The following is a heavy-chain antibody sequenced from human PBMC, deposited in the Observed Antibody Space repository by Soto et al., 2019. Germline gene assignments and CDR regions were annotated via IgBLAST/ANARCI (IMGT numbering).Heavy chain of an antibody. J-gene: IGHJ4*02. CDR2: INAGNGNT. D-gene: IGHD6-19*01. V-gene: IGHV1-3*05. CDR1: GYTFTGYA. CDR3: ARAEAVAADFDY. Sequence: QVQLVQSGAEEKKPGASVKVSCKASGYTFTGYAMHWVRQAPGQRLEWMGWINAGNGNTKYSQKFQGRVTITRDTSASTAYMELSSLRSEDTAVYYCARAEAVAADFDYWGQGTLVTVSS.